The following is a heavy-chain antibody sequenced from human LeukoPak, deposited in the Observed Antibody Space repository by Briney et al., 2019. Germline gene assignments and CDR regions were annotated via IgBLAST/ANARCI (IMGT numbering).Heavy chain of an antibody. CDR2: IYYTGST. CDR3: ARGYCSGGSCYYFNP. Sequence: SETLSLTCSVSIGPMSGDYWNWIRQPPGKGLEWIGFIYYTGSTNYNSSLESRVTISLDMSKNQFSLRVNSVTAADTAVYYCARGYCSGGSCYYFNPWGRGTLVTVSS. V-gene: IGHV4-59*01. J-gene: IGHJ2*01. D-gene: IGHD2-15*01. CDR1: IGPMSGDY.